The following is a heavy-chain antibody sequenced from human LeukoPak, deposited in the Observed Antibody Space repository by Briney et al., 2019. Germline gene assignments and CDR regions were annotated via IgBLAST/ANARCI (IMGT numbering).Heavy chain of an antibody. V-gene: IGHV1-69*04. D-gene: IGHD3-3*01. CDR2: IIPILGIA. Sequence: GASVKVSCKASGGTFSSYAISWVRQAPGQGLEWMGRIIPILGIANYAQKFQGRVTITADKSTSTAYMELSSLRSEDTAVYYCARDNPYYDFWSGPGPSFDYWGQGTLVTVSS. J-gene: IGHJ4*02. CDR1: GGTFSSYA. CDR3: ARDNPYYDFWSGPGPSFDY.